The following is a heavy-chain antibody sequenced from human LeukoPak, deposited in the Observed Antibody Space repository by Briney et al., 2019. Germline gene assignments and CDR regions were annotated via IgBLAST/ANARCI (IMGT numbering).Heavy chain of an antibody. CDR3: ARGHHGWYSYLYYFDY. V-gene: IGHV3-48*03. D-gene: IGHD6-19*01. J-gene: IGHJ4*02. CDR2: ISSSGSTI. Sequence: PGGPLRLSCAASGFTFSSYEMNWVRQAPGKGLKWVSYISSSGSTIYYADSVKGRFTISRDNAKNSLYLQMNSLRAEDTAVYYCARGHHGWYSYLYYFDYWGQGTLVTVSS. CDR1: GFTFSSYE.